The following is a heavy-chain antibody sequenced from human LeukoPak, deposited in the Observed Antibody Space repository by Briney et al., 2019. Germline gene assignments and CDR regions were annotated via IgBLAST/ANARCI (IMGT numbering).Heavy chain of an antibody. D-gene: IGHD6-19*01. CDR3: STGVGRGWSPGY. J-gene: IGHJ4*02. V-gene: IGHV4-59*01. CDR1: GVSISSFY. Sequence: SETLSLTCTVSGVSISSFYWSWIRQPPGKGLEWIGYIYYSGSTNYNPSLKSRVTISVDTSKNQFSLKLSSVTAADTAVYYCSTGVGRGWSPGYWGQGTLVTVSS. CDR2: IYYSGST.